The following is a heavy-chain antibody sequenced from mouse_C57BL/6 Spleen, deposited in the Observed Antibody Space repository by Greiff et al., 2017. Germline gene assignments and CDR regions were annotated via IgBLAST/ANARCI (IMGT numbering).Heavy chain of an antibody. CDR1: GFTFSSYA. CDR2: ISSGGDYI. D-gene: IGHD1-1*01. Sequence: EVQVVESGEGLVKPGGSLKLSCAASGFTFSSYAMSWVRQTPEKRLEWVPYISSGGDYIYYADTVKGRFTISRDNARNTLYLQMSSLKSEDTAMYYCTRDLQFITTVVADYAMDYWGQGTSVTVSA. CDR3: TRDLQFITTVVADYAMDY. V-gene: IGHV5-9-1*02. J-gene: IGHJ4*01.